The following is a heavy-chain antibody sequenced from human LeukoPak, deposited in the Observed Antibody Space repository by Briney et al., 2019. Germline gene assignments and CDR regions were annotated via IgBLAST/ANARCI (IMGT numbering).Heavy chain of an antibody. CDR1: GYAFTSCG. D-gene: IGHD1-1*01. Sequence: GASVNLSFTCSGYAFTSCGFNWVWQRTGQGLELMGLMNPNSGNRGYAQRYQGRGTMTRNTSISTAYMALSSLRSEDTAVYYCARGVTGTTSGWFDPWGQGTLVTVSS. CDR3: ARGVTGTTSGWFDP. V-gene: IGHV1-8*01. CDR2: MNPNSGNR. J-gene: IGHJ5*02.